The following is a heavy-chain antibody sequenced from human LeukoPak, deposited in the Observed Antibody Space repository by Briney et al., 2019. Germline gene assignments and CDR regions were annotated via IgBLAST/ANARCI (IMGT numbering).Heavy chain of an antibody. D-gene: IGHD4-17*01. CDR3: ARDSDGDSHSYYYYGMDV. V-gene: IGHV3-7*01. Sequence: PGGSLRLSCAASGFTFSNYWMSWVRQALGKGLEWVANIKQDGSEKYYVDSVKGRFTISRDNAKNSLYLQMDSLRAEDTAVYYCARDSDGDSHSYYYYGMDVWGQGTTVTVSS. CDR1: GFTFSNYW. J-gene: IGHJ6*02. CDR2: IKQDGSEK.